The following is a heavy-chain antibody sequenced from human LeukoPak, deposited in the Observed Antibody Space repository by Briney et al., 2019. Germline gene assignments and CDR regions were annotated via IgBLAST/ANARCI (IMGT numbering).Heavy chain of an antibody. V-gene: IGHV3-33*08. CDR3: ARDFVAAPTV. CDR2: IWYDGSNK. Sequence: KAGGSLRLSCTSSGFTFSSYAMSWVRQAPGKGLEWVALIWYDGSNKYYADSVKGRFTISRDNSKNTLYLQMHSLRAEDTAVYYCARDFVAAPTVWGQGTTVTVSS. J-gene: IGHJ6*02. CDR1: GFTFSSYA. D-gene: IGHD6-13*01.